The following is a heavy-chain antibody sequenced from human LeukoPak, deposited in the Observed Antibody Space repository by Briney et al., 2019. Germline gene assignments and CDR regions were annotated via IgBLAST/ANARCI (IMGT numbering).Heavy chain of an antibody. Sequence: GRSLRLSCAASGFTFSSYGMHWVRQAPGKGLEWVAVISYDGSNKYYADSVKGRFTISRDNSKNTLYLQMNSLRAEDTAVYYCAKDDLLYYYDSSGYYQSPLIDYWGQGTLVTVSS. J-gene: IGHJ4*02. CDR3: AKDDLLYYYDSSGYYQSPLIDY. D-gene: IGHD3-22*01. V-gene: IGHV3-30*18. CDR1: GFTFSSYG. CDR2: ISYDGSNK.